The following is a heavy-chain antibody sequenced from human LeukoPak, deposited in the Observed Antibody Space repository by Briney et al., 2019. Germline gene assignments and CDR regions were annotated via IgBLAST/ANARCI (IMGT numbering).Heavy chain of an antibody. CDR2: MSSSDDGR. CDR3: AKGRLRYFDWFDAFDI. D-gene: IGHD3-9*01. J-gene: IGHJ3*02. Sequence: PGGPLRLSWATSGFSFSSYAMSWVRQAPGKGLEWVSAMSSSDDGRYYAASVRGRFTISRDTSRSTLYLQMNSLRAEDTAVYYCAKGRLRYFDWFDAFDIWGQGTMVTVSS. V-gene: IGHV3-23*01. CDR1: GFSFSSYA.